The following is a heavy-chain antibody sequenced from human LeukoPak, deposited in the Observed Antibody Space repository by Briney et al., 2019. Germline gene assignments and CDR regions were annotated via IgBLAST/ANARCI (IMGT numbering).Heavy chain of an antibody. J-gene: IGHJ6*03. Sequence: SQTLSLTCTVSGGSISSGSYYWSWIRQPAGKGLEWIGRIYTSGSTNYNPSLKSRVTISVDTSKNQFSLKLSSVTAADTAVYYCARGGATRYYMDVWGKGTTVTVSS. CDR3: ARGGATRYYMDV. CDR2: IYTSGST. V-gene: IGHV4-61*02. CDR1: GGSISSGSYY.